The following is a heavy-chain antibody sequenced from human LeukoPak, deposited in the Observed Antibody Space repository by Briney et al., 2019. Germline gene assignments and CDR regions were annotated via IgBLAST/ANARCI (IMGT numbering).Heavy chain of an antibody. CDR2: ISYDGSNK. J-gene: IGHJ6*02. V-gene: IGHV3-30*18. Sequence: GGSLRLSRVASGFTFSSYGMHWVRQAPGKGLEWVAVISYDGSNKYYADSVKGRFTISRDNSKNTLYLQMNSLRAEDTAVYYCAKDLGTTGDYYGMDVWGQGTTVTVSS. D-gene: IGHD1-7*01. CDR3: AKDLGTTGDYYGMDV. CDR1: GFTFSSYG.